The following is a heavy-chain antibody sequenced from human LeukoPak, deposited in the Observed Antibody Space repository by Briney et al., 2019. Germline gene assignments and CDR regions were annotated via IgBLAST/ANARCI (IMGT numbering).Heavy chain of an antibody. CDR1: GFTFSSYW. J-gene: IGHJ4*02. CDR3: ARSRSARY. CDR2: IKRDGSEK. Sequence: PGGSLRLSCAASGFTFSSYWMSWVRQAPGKGLEWVANIKRDGSEKYYVDSAKGRFTISRDNAKSSLYLQMDSLRAEDTAVYYCARSRSARYWGQGTLVTVSS. V-gene: IGHV3-7*01.